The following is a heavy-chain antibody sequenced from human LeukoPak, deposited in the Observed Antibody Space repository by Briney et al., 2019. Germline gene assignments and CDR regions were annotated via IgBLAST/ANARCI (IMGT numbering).Heavy chain of an antibody. V-gene: IGHV4-34*01. CDR2: IYYSGST. CDR3: ARRSGGKPFDY. CDR1: GGSFSGYY. J-gene: IGHJ4*02. Sequence: SETLSLTCAVYGGSFSGYYWSWIRQPPGKGLEWIGTIYYSGSTYYNPSLKSRVTLSVDTSKSQFSLKLSSVTAADTAVYYCARRSGGKPFDYWGQGTLVTVSS. D-gene: IGHD2-15*01.